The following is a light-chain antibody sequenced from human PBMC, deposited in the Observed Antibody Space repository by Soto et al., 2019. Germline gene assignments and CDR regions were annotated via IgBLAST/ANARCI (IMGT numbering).Light chain of an antibody. J-gene: IGLJ3*02. CDR1: AGAVTSGHY. V-gene: IGLV7-46*01. CDR2: DTS. CDR3: LLSYGGARV. Sequence: QAVVTQEPSLTVSPGGTVTLTCGSSAGAVTSGHYPYWIQQKPGQAPRTLIYDTSDKHSWTPARFSGSLLGGKAALTLSGAQPEDEAEYYCLLSYGGARVFGGGTKVTVL.